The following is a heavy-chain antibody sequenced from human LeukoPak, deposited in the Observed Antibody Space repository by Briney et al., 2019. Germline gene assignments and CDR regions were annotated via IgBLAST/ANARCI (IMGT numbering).Heavy chain of an antibody. V-gene: IGHV1-2*02. D-gene: IGHD2-15*01. CDR2: INPNSGGT. Sequence: ASVKVSCKASGYTFTGYYMNWVRQAPGQGLEWMGLINPNSGGTNYAQKFQGRVTMTRDTSISTAYMELSRLRSDDTAVYYCARGCSGGSCQYYYGMDVWGQGTTVTVSS. J-gene: IGHJ6*02. CDR1: GYTFTGYY. CDR3: ARGCSGGSCQYYYGMDV.